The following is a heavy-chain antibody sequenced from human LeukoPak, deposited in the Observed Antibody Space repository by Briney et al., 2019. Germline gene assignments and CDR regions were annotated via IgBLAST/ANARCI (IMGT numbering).Heavy chain of an antibody. Sequence: QPGRSLRLSCAASGFTFSSYGMHWVRQAPGKGLEWVAVISYDGSNKYYADSVKGRFTISRDNSKNTLYLQMNSLRAEDTAVYNCAKEVEQWAYFQHWGQGTLVTVSS. D-gene: IGHD5-24*01. J-gene: IGHJ1*01. CDR1: GFTFSSYG. CDR2: ISYDGSNK. CDR3: AKEVEQWAYFQH. V-gene: IGHV3-30*18.